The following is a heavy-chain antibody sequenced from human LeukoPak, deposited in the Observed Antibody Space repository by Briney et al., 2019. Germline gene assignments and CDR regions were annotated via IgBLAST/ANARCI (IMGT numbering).Heavy chain of an antibody. D-gene: IGHD3-22*01. V-gene: IGHV4-38-2*02. CDR2: IYHSGNT. CDR3: ARDRGDSSGSIDY. CDR1: GYSISSGYY. Sequence: SETLSLTCTVSGYSISSGYYWGWIRQPPGKGLEWIGSIYHSGNTYYNPSLKSRATISVDTSKNQFSLKLSSVTAADTAVYYCARDRGDSSGSIDYWGQGTLVTVSS. J-gene: IGHJ4*02.